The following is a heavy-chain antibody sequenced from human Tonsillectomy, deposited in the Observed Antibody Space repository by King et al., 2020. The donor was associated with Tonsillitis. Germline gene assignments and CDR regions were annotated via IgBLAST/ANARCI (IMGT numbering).Heavy chain of an antibody. V-gene: IGHV3-30-3*01. D-gene: IGHD3-10*01. Sequence: VQLVESGGGVVQPGRSLRLSCAASGFTFSSYAMHWVRQAPGKGLEGVAVISYDGSNKYYADSVKVRFTISRDNSKNTLYLQMNSLRAEDTAVYYCARRPKPNSGRFYYYYGMDVWAKGPRSPSP. CDR1: GFTFSSYA. J-gene: IGHJ6*02. CDR3: ARRPKPNSGRFYYYYGMDV. CDR2: ISYDGSNK.